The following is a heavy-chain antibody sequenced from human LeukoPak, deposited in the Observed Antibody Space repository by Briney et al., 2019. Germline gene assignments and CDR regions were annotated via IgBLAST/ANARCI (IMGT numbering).Heavy chain of an antibody. V-gene: IGHV3-23*01. J-gene: IGHJ4*02. CDR2: ISGSGGST. CDR3: AKEGKGRSAAAAYYFDY. Sequence: PGGSLRLSCATSGFTFNNYAMSWVRQAPGKGLEWVSAISGSGGSTYYADSVKGRFTISRDNSKNTLYLQMNSLRAEDTAVYYCAKEGKGRSAAAAYYFDYWGQGTLVTVSS. CDR1: GFTFNNYA. D-gene: IGHD6-13*01.